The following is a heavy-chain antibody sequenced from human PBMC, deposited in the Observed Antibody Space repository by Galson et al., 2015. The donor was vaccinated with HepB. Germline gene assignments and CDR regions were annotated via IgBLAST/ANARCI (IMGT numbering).Heavy chain of an antibody. CDR3: ARDPAYDFWSGYPPSHFDF. V-gene: IGHV3-23*01. CDR1: GFTFRNYA. J-gene: IGHJ4*01. Sequence: SLRLSCAASGFTFRNYAMSWVRQAPGKGLEWVSAITPSGDNTYSADSVKGRFTISRDNSKNTLYLQMNSLRAEDTAVYFCARDPAYDFWSGYPPSHFDFWGHGTLVTVSS. CDR2: ITPSGDNT. D-gene: IGHD3-3*01.